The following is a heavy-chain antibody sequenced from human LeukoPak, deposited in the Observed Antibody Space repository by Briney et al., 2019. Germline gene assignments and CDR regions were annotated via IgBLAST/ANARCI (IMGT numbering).Heavy chain of an antibody. CDR2: IYYNGNT. Sequence: ASETLSLTCSVSDGPINSYYWNWIRRPPGKGLEWIGYIYYNGNTNYSPSLKSRVTMSVDTSRNLFSLKVSSVTAADTAVYYCARGRSNYYGMDVWGQGTTVTVSS. CDR3: ARGRSNYYGMDV. V-gene: IGHV4-59*01. D-gene: IGHD1-26*01. CDR1: DGPINSYY. J-gene: IGHJ6*02.